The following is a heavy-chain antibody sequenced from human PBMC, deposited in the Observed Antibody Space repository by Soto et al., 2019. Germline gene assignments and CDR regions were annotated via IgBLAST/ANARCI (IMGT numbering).Heavy chain of an antibody. J-gene: IGHJ4*02. CDR1: RDSVSSQTHF. CDR3: VREDMSGTYYFDA. V-gene: IGHV4-61*01. CDR2: KYYSGIS. Sequence: QVQLQESGPGLLKPSETLTLTCTVTRDSVSSQTHFWTWIRQPPGKGLEWIGYKYYSGISNYNPSLQSRVTISVDTSKNQFSLRQTSVTAADTAVYYCVREDMSGTYYFDAWGQGALVTVSS. D-gene: IGHD1-26*01.